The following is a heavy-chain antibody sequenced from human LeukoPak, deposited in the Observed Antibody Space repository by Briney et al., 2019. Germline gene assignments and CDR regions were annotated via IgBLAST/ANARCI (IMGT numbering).Heavy chain of an antibody. CDR1: GGSISSSSYY. Sequence: SETLSLTCTVSGGSISSSSYYWGWIRQPPGKGLERIGSIYYSGSTYYNPSLKSRVTISVDTSKNQFSLKLSSVTAADTAVCYCARGIAAAGYYFDYWGQGTLVTVSS. V-gene: IGHV4-39*01. J-gene: IGHJ4*02. CDR3: ARGIAAAGYYFDY. CDR2: IYYSGST. D-gene: IGHD6-13*01.